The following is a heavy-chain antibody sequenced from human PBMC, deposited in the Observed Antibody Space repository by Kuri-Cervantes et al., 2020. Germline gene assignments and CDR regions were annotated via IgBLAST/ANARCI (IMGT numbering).Heavy chain of an antibody. V-gene: IGHV4-4*07. CDR3: ARGGGVGATGLDYFDY. Sequence: SETLSLTCTVSGGSISSYYWSWIRQPAGKGLEWIGRIYTSGSTNYNPSLKSRVTMSVDTSKNQFSLKLSSVTAADTAVYYCARGGGVGATGLDYFDYWSQGTLVTVSS. D-gene: IGHD1-26*01. CDR1: GGSISSYY. J-gene: IGHJ4*02. CDR2: IYTSGST.